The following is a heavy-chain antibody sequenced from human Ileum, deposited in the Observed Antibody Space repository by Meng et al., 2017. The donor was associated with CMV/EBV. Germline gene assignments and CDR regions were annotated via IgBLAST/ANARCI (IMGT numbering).Heavy chain of an antibody. CDR2: MNPNRGVT. CDR3: ARGETHSDF. V-gene: IGHV1-8*01. J-gene: IGHJ4*02. CDR1: GYTFTIYD. Sequence: VSCKASGYTFTIYDIKWVRQATGQGLEWMGWMNPNRGVTGYAQKFQGRVTMTSNTSTNTAYMELSDLTSADTAVYYCARGETHSDFWGQGTLVTVSS.